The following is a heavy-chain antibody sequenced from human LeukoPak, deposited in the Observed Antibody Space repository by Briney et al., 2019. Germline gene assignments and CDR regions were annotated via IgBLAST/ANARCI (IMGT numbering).Heavy chain of an antibody. CDR2: ITSSSGSI. J-gene: IGHJ5*02. CDR3: VRIPNNAGFPNWFDP. V-gene: IGHV3-21*01. CDR1: GFSFTYST. D-gene: IGHD3-9*01. Sequence: KTGGSLRLSCAASGFSFTYSTMNWVRLAPGKGLEWVSSITSSSGSIYYSDSVRGRFTVSRDNAKNSLYLQMNSLIAEDSAVYYCVRIPNNAGFPNWFDPWGQGTLVSVSS.